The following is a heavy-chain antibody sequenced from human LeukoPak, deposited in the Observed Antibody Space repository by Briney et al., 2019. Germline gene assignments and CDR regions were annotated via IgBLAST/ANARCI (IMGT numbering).Heavy chain of an antibody. CDR1: GLAVSTNH. CDR2: TYSGGST. V-gene: IGHV3-53*01. Sequence: GGSLRLFCAASGLAVSTNHMSWVRQAPGKGLEWVSVTYSGGSTYYADSVKGRFTISRDTSKNTQYLQMNNLRVEDTAVYYCARDLKYYGLDVWGQGTTVTVSS. CDR3: ARDLKYYGLDV. J-gene: IGHJ6*02.